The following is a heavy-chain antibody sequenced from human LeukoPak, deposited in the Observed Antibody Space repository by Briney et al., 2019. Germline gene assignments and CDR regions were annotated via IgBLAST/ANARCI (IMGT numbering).Heavy chain of an antibody. Sequence: PGGSLRLSCTASGFTFSSYAMSWVRQAPGKGLEWVSAISGSGGSTYYADSVKGRFTISRDNSKNTLYLQMNSLRAEDTAVYYCAKFFYGDYQTFDYWGQGTLVTVSS. V-gene: IGHV3-23*01. D-gene: IGHD4-17*01. CDR1: GFTFSSYA. CDR2: ISGSGGST. J-gene: IGHJ4*02. CDR3: AKFFYGDYQTFDY.